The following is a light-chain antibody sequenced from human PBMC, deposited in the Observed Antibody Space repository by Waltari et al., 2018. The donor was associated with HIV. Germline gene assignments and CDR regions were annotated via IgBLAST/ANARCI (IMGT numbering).Light chain of an antibody. J-gene: IGLJ3*02. V-gene: IGLV1-40*01. CDR3: QSYDSSLSGWV. CDR1: RPNIGAGYA. CDR2: GNS. Sequence: QSVLTQPPSVSGAPGQRVTIPCPGSRPNIGAGYAVHWYQQLPGTAPKLLIYGNSNRPSGVPDRFSGSKSGTSASLAITGLQAEDEADYYCQSYDSSLSGWVFGGGTKLTVL.